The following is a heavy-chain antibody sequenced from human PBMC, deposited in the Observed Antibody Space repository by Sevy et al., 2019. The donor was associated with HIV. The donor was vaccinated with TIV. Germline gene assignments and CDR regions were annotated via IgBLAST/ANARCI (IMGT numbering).Heavy chain of an antibody. CDR2: ISYEGTET. CDR3: ARDGGYSIKWYPLY. V-gene: IGHV3-30-3*01. Sequence: GWSLRLSCAASGFAFSSHAMHWVRQAPGKGLEWVAVISYEGTETLYAASVEGRFTISRDNSKNMLSLQINSLRPEDTAVYFCARDGGYSIKWYPLYWGHGTLVTVSS. CDR1: GFAFSSHA. J-gene: IGHJ4*01. D-gene: IGHD6-13*01.